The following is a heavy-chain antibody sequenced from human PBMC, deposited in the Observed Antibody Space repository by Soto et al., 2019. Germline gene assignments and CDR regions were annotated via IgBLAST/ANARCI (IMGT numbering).Heavy chain of an antibody. D-gene: IGHD2-15*01. V-gene: IGHV4-59*01. CDR1: GGSISSYY. Sequence: LTCTVSGGSISSYYWSWIRQPPGKGLEWIGYIYYSGSTNYNPSLKSRVTISVDTSKNQFSLKLSSVTAADTAVYYCARDKSPGVARSDDFDIRGQGTMVIVSS. CDR2: IYYSGST. J-gene: IGHJ3*02. CDR3: ARDKSPGVARSDDFDI.